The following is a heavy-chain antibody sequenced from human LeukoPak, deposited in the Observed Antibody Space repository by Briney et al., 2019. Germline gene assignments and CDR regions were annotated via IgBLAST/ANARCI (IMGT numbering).Heavy chain of an antibody. V-gene: IGHV4-4*07. CDR3: AKVSDSSGYYYAAFDY. D-gene: IGHD3-22*01. Sequence: SETLSLTCTVSGGSISSYYWSWIRQPAGKGLEWIGRIYTSGSTNYNPSLKSRVIMSVDTSKNQFSLKLSSVTAADTALYYCAKVSDSSGYYYAAFDYWGQGTLVTVSS. CDR1: GGSISSYY. CDR2: IYTSGST. J-gene: IGHJ4*02.